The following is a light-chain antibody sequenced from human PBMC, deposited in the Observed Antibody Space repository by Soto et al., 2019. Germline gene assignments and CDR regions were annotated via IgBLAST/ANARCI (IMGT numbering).Light chain of an antibody. CDR2: DAS. CDR1: QSVYSN. J-gene: IGKJ2*01. CDR3: QQYNNWPPYT. Sequence: EIVMTQSPATLSVSPGERATLSCRASQSVYSNLAWYQQKPGQAPRLLIYDASSRATGIPARFSGRGSGTEFTLTISSLQSEDFALYYCQQYNNWPPYTFGQGTKLEIK. V-gene: IGKV3-15*01.